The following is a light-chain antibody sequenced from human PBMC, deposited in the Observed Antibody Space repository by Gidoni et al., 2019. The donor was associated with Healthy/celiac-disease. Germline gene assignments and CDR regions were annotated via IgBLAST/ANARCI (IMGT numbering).Light chain of an antibody. V-gene: IGLV2-14*03. Sequence: QSALTQPASVSGSPGQSIAISCTGTISDVGAYNSVSWYQQLPDKAPDLVIYDVNNRPSGVSDRFSGSKSGNTASLTISGLQAEDEAVYYCSSSTTSSTLLFGGGTKLTVL. J-gene: IGLJ3*02. CDR3: SSSTTSSTLL. CDR2: DVN. CDR1: ISDVGAYNS.